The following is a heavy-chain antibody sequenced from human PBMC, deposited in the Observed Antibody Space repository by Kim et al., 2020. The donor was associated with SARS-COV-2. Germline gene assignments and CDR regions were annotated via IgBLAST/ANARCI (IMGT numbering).Heavy chain of an antibody. J-gene: IGHJ4*02. D-gene: IGHD6-19*01. CDR1: GGSFSGYY. CDR3: ARGPGTIAVAGRRFDY. CDR2: INHSGST. Sequence: SETLSLTCAVYGGSFSGYYWSWIRQPPGKGLEWIGEINHSGSTNYNPSLKSRVTISVDTSKNQFSLKLSSVTAADTAVYYCARGPGTIAVAGRRFDYWGQGTLVTVSS. V-gene: IGHV4-34*01.